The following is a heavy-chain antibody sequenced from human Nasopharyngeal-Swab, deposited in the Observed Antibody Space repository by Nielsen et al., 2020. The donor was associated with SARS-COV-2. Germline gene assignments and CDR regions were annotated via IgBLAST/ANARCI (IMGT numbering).Heavy chain of an antibody. Sequence: GESLKISCAASGFTFSSYTMTWVRQAPGKGLEWVSSISSSSSYIYYADSVKGRFTISRDNAKNSLYLQLNSLRAEDTAVYYCARDQVAAAGNDYDGMDVWGQGTTVTVSS. CDR3: ARDQVAAAGNDYDGMDV. D-gene: IGHD6-13*01. CDR2: ISSSSSYI. J-gene: IGHJ6*02. CDR1: GFTFSSYT. V-gene: IGHV3-21*01.